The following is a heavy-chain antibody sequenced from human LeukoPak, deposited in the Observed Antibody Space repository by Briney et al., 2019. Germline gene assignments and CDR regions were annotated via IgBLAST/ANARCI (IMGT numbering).Heavy chain of an antibody. V-gene: IGHV3-48*01. CDR3: AREAGSADH. CDR1: GFAFSSYG. Sequence: GGSLRLSCSASGFAFSSYGMNWVRQAPGKGLEWVSYISASSGTIFYADSVRGRFTVSRDNAKNSLYLQMNSLRAEDTGVYYCAREAGSADHWGQGTLVTVSS. D-gene: IGHD6-25*01. CDR2: ISASSGTI. J-gene: IGHJ4*02.